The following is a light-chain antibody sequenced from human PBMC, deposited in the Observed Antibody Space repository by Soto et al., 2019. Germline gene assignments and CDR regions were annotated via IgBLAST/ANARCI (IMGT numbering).Light chain of an antibody. CDR3: QHFGGTTFT. V-gene: IGKV3-20*01. J-gene: IGKJ5*01. Sequence: EIVMTQSACTLSLSPGEGATLSCRASQSVSSSYIAWYQQRPGQTPSLVIYGASTRATGIPDRFSGSGSGTHFTLTISRLEPGDFAVYYCQHFGGTTFTFGQGTRLEIK. CDR1: QSVSSSY. CDR2: GAS.